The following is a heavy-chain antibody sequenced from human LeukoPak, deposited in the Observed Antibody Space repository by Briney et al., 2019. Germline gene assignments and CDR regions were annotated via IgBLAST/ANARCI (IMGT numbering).Heavy chain of an antibody. CDR3: ARDPSGSGWSLSD. CDR2: IKKTGSET. CDR1: GFTFSHFW. J-gene: IGHJ4*02. V-gene: IGHV3-7*01. D-gene: IGHD6-19*01. Sequence: GGSLRLSCAASGFTFSHFWMSWVRQAPGKGLEWVAYIKKTGSETYYVDSVKGRFTISRDNSKNTVCLQMNSLRVEDTAVYYCARDPSGSGWSLSDWGQGTPVTVSS.